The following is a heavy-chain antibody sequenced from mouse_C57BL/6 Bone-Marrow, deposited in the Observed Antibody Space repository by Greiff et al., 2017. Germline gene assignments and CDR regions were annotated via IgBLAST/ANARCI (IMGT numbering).Heavy chain of an antibody. CDR2: ISSGSSTI. Sequence: EVKLLESGGGLVKPGGSLKLSCAASGFTFSDYGMHWVRQAPEQGLEWVAYISSGSSTIYYADTVKGRFTISRDNAKNTLFLQMTSLRSEDTAMYYFARFYYSTYYAMDYWGQGTSVTVAS. V-gene: IGHV5-17*01. CDR1: GFTFSDYG. J-gene: IGHJ4*01. CDR3: ARFYYSTYYAMDY. D-gene: IGHD2-5*01.